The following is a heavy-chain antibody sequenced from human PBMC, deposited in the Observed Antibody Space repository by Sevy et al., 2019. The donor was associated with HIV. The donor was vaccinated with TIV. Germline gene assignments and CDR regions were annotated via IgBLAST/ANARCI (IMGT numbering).Heavy chain of an antibody. CDR2: ISVYNGNT. CDR3: ARATRDGYNPRPFDY. V-gene: IGHV1-18*01. J-gene: IGHJ4*02. CDR1: GFSFIDYG. Sequence: ASVKVSCKCSGFSFIDYGFSWVRQAPGQGLEWMAWISVYNGNTNYAQKFQCRVAVTVDSTTKTAYMELKSLRSDDTAVYYCARATRDGYNPRPFDYWGQGTLVTVSS. D-gene: IGHD5-12*01.